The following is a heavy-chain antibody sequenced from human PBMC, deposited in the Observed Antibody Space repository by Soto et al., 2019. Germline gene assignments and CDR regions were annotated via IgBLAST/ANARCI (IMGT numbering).Heavy chain of an antibody. V-gene: IGHV4-59*08. Sequence: QVQLQESGPGLVKPSETLSLTCTVSGDSISNYYWSWIRQPPGKGLGWIGYMYNSGSTNYSPSLKSRVTISGDTSKNQFSLKLTSVTAADTAVYYCARRRLHSSGYDYWGQGTLVTVSS. D-gene: IGHD6-19*01. CDR1: GDSISNYY. CDR2: MYNSGST. J-gene: IGHJ4*02. CDR3: ARRRLHSSGYDY.